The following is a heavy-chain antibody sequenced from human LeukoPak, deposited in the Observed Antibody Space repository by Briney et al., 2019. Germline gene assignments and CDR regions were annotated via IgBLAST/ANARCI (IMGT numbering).Heavy chain of an antibody. CDR3: ARDVFSSWYEVYYYYYYMDV. Sequence: SETLSLTCTLSGGSISSSSYYWGWVRQPPGKGLEWIGSIYYSGSTYYNPSLKRRVTISVDTSKNQFSLKLSSVPAADTAVYYGARDVFSSWYEVYYYYYYMDVWGKGTTVTVSS. V-gene: IGHV4-39*07. CDR2: IYYSGST. CDR1: GGSISSSSYY. D-gene: IGHD6-13*01. J-gene: IGHJ6*03.